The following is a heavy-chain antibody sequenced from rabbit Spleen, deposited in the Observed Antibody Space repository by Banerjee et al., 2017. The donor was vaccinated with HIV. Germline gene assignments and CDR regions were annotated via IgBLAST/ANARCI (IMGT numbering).Heavy chain of an antibody. V-gene: IGHV1S45*01. Sequence: QEQLVEFGGGLVKPEGALTLTGKASGFSYSDRGEMCWVRQSPGKGLQWIACINVYTGKPVYATWAKGRFSNSRTSSTTVTLQMTSLTAADTATYFCARDPYVVYGDVDLWGQGTLVSVS. D-gene: IGHD2-1*01. CDR2: INVYTGKP. CDR3: ARDPYVVYGDVDL. J-gene: IGHJ3*01. CDR1: GFSYSDRGE.